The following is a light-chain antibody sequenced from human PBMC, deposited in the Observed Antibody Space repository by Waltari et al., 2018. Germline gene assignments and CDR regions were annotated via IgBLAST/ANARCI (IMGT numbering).Light chain of an antibody. Sequence: SSELTQDPAVSVALGQTVRIKCQGDSLRTYYVSWFHQKPGQAPALVIYGKNNRPSGIPDRFSASSSGSTASLTIIGAQAEDEADYYCHSRDSSGDVLIGGGTKLTVV. CDR3: HSRDSSGDVL. V-gene: IGLV3-19*01. CDR1: SLRTYY. CDR2: GKN. J-gene: IGLJ2*01.